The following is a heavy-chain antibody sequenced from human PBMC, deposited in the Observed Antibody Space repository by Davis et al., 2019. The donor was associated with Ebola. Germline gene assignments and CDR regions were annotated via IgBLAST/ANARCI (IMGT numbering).Heavy chain of an antibody. CDR3: ARDRHTGSYYGGFDP. J-gene: IGHJ5*02. CDR2: FSAHNGNT. CDR1: GYTFTSSD. D-gene: IGHD1-26*01. V-gene: IGHV1-18*01. Sequence: SVTVSRMASGYTFTSSDIIRVRQAPGNGLEWMGLFSAHNGNTKYAQEFQGRVTMTTDTSTNTAYMELRSLRKDDTAVYYCARDRHTGSYYGGFDPWGQGTLVTVSS.